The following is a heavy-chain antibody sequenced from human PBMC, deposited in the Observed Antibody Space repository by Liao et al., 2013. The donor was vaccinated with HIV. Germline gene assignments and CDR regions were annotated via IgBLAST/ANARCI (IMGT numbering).Heavy chain of an antibody. CDR3: ARGWQWLSPFDY. CDR2: VYYSGST. V-gene: IGHV4-39*07. J-gene: IGHJ4*02. D-gene: IGHD6-19*01. CDR1: GGSVSSSSCY. Sequence: QLQLQESGPGLVKPSETLSLTCTVSGGSVSSSSCYWGWIRQPPGKGLEWIGSVYYSGSTYYNPSLKSRVTISVDTSKNQFSLKLSSVTAADTAVYYCARGWQWLSPFDYWGQGTLVTVSS.